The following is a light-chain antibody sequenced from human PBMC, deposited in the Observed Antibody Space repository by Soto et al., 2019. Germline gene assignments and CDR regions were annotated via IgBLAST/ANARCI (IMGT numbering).Light chain of an antibody. CDR3: QQTDTIPRT. Sequence: DIQMTQSPSSLSASVGDRVTITCRASQSIASRLNWYQQKPGSAPKLLIYGASTLESGVPSRFSGSGSGTDFTLTVSSLQVEDFATYYCQQTDTIPRTFGQWTKVDIK. CDR1: QSIASR. V-gene: IGKV1-39*01. CDR2: GAS. J-gene: IGKJ1*01.